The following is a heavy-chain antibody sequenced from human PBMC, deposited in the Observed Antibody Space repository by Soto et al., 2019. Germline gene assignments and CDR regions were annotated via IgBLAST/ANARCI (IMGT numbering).Heavy chain of an antibody. V-gene: IGHV4-59*01. CDR2: IYSSGST. CDR1: DGSINDYY. D-gene: IGHD1-26*01. CDR3: ARGGWGFDP. J-gene: IGHJ5*02. Sequence: QVQLQESGPGLVKPSETLSLTCTVSDGSINDYYWSWIRQPPGTGLEWIGYIYSSGSTNYNPSLKRRVTTSVDTSENQFSLKLSSVTAADTAVYYCARGGWGFDPWGQGTLVTVSS.